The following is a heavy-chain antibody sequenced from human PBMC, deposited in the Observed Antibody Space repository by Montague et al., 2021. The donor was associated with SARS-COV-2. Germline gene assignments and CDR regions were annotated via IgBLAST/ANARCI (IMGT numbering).Heavy chain of an antibody. Sequence: SETLSLTCTVSGGSVSSRSYYWSWIRQPPGKGLEWIGSIYYSGSTHYNPSLKSRVTISVATSKNQFSLKLNSVTAADTAVYYCARRGDYGGPRFDYWGQGTLVSVSS. CDR3: ARRGDYGGPRFDY. CDR1: GGSVSSRSYY. V-gene: IGHV4-39*01. D-gene: IGHD4-23*01. CDR2: IYYSGST. J-gene: IGHJ4*02.